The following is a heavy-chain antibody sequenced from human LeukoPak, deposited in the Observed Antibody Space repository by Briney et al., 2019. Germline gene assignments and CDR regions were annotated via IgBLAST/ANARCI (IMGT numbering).Heavy chain of an antibody. J-gene: IGHJ3*02. CDR1: GFTFSSYG. CDR3: ARDGRRSTVLDAFDI. CDR2: IWYDGSNK. V-gene: IGHV3-33*01. Sequence: GGSLRLSCAASGFTFSSYGMHWVRQAPGKGLEWVAVIWYDGSNKYYADSVKGRFTISRDNSKNTLYLQMNSLRAEDTAVYYCARDGRRSTVLDAFDIWAQGTMVTVS. D-gene: IGHD4-17*01.